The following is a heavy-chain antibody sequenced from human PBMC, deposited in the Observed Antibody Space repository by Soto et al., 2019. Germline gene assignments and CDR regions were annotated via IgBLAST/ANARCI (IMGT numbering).Heavy chain of an antibody. CDR1: GFTFSSYA. D-gene: IGHD3-22*01. CDR3: ARDPPWVPGRDSTPGFLDY. V-gene: IGHV3-30-3*01. J-gene: IGHJ4*02. CDR2: ISYDGSNK. Sequence: PGGSLRLSCAASGFTFSSYAMHWVRQAPGKGLEWVAVISYDGSNKYYADSVKGRFTISRDNSKNTLYLQMNSLRAEDTAVYYCARDPPWVPGRDSTPGFLDYWGQGTLVTVSS.